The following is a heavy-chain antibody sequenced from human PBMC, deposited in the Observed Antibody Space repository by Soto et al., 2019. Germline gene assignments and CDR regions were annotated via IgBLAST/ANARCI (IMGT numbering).Heavy chain of an antibody. CDR1: GFTFSIYW. J-gene: IGHJ4*02. Sequence: EMQLVDSGGGLVQPGDSLRLSCAASGFTFSIYWMAWVRQAPGKGLEWVANIKEDGSEYTYADSVRGRFTISRDNAKNSLYLQMNSLRVEVRAVYYCVREAHCYAAWGQGTLVTVSS. CDR3: VREAHCYAA. V-gene: IGHV3-7*04. D-gene: IGHD2-2*01. CDR2: IKEDGSEY.